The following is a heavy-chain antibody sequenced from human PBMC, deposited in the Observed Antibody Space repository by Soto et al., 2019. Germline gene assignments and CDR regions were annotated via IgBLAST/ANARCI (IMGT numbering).Heavy chain of an antibody. J-gene: IGHJ5*02. D-gene: IGHD3-10*01. V-gene: IGHV6-1*01. CDR3: ARGRASNRGDWFDP. CDR1: GDSLASTRAA. CDR2: RYYRSKWYN. Sequence: QALSLTGAISGDSLASTRAAWNWIRQSPSRGLEWLGRRYYRSKWYNDYALSVKRRITVTPDTSKNQVSLQLNSVTPEDTAVYYCARGRASNRGDWFDPWGQRTHVTVSS.